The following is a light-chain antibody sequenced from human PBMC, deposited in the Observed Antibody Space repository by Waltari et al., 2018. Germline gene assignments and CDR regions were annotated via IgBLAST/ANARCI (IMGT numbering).Light chain of an antibody. J-gene: IGLJ2*01. V-gene: IGLV2-14*03. Sequence: QSALSQPASVSGSPGQSITISCTGSSSDVGGDDSVSWYQDHPGQAPKVIIYDVNNRPSGVSDRFSDSKSRNTASLTISGLQAEDEANYYCCSQSTYNGVIFGGGTKLTVL. CDR1: SSDVGGDDS. CDR2: DVN. CDR3: CSQSTYNGVI.